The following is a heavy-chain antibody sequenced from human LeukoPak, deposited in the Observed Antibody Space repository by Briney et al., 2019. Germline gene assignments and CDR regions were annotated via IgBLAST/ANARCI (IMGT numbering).Heavy chain of an antibody. CDR1: GGSFSGYY. CDR3: ARRNTYGSGSYYNI. D-gene: IGHD3-10*01. J-gene: IGHJ4*02. Sequence: PSETLSLTCAVYGGSFSGYYWSWIRQPPGKGLEWIGEINHSGSTNYNPSLKSRVTISVDTSKNQFSLKLSSVTAADTAVYYCARRNTYGSGSYYNIWGQGTLVTVSS. V-gene: IGHV4-34*01. CDR2: INHSGST.